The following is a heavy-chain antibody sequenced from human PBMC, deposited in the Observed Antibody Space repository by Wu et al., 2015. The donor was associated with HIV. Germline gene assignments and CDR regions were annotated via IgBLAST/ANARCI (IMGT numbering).Heavy chain of an antibody. V-gene: IGHV1-69*13. CDR2: IIPIFGTA. D-gene: IGHD3-22*01. CDR1: GGTFSSYA. CDR3: ARDRGSDYYDSSGYYPLPVY. J-gene: IGHJ4*02. Sequence: QVQLVQSGAEVKKPGSSVKVSCKASGGTFSSYAISWVRQAPGQGLEWMGRIIPIFGTANYAQKFQGRVTITADESTSTAYMELSSLRSEDTAVYYCARDRGSDYYDSSGYYPLPVYWGQGTLVTVSS.